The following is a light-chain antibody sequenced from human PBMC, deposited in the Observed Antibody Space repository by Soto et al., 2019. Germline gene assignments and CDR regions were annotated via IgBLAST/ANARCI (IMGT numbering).Light chain of an antibody. Sequence: DIEMTQSPSSLSASLGDRVTITCRTSQSISRSLNWYQQKVGKAPKLLIFLTSTLESGVPSRFTGSGSGTDFTLTISSLQPEDFATYYCQQRYSAPQTFGQGTKVEIK. CDR2: LTS. CDR1: QSISRS. CDR3: QQRYSAPQT. J-gene: IGKJ1*01. V-gene: IGKV1-39*01.